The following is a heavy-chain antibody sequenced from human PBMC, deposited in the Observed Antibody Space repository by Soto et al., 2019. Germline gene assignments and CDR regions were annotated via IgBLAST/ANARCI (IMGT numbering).Heavy chain of an antibody. J-gene: IGHJ4*02. V-gene: IGHV4-31*03. CDR3: ARNDYDSSGYFDY. D-gene: IGHD3-22*01. CDR1: GGSISSGGYY. Sequence: LSLTCTVSGGSISSGGYYWSWIRQHPGKGLEWIGYIYYSGSTYYNPSLKSRVTISVDTSKNQFSLKLSSVTVADTAVYYCARNDYDSSGYFDYWGQGTLVTVSS. CDR2: IYYSGST.